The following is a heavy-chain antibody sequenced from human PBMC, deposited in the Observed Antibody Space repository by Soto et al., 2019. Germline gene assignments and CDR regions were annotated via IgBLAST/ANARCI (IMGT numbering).Heavy chain of an antibody. CDR1: GFTFSSYE. D-gene: IGHD3-16*01. CDR3: ATYPWGSSIDY. V-gene: IGHV3-48*03. CDR2: ISSSGRTM. Sequence: GSLRLSCAASGFTFSSYEMIWVRQAPGKGLEWISYISSSGRTMYYADSVKGRFTISRDNAKTSLYLQMNSLRAEDTSIYYCATYPWGSSIDYWGQGTLVTVSS. J-gene: IGHJ4*02.